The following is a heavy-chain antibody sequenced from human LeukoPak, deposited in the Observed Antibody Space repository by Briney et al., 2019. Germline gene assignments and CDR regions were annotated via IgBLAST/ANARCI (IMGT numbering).Heavy chain of an antibody. CDR3: ARGSRGDTVTTVPDIYSDAFDI. J-gene: IGHJ3*02. CDR1: GYTFTSYD. Sequence: SVKVSCKASGYTFTSYDINWVRQAPGQGLEWMGGIVPIFGTANYAQKFQGRVTITADKSTSTAYMELSSLRSEDTAVYYCARGSRGDTVTTVPDIYSDAFDIWGQGTMVTVSS. V-gene: IGHV1-69*06. CDR2: IVPIFGTA. D-gene: IGHD4-17*01.